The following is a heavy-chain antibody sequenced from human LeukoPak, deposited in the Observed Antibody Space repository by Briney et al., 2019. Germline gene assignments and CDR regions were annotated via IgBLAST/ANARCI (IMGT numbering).Heavy chain of an antibody. D-gene: IGHD1-26*01. J-gene: IGHJ4*02. Sequence: PGGSLRLSCAASGFTFSSNWMHWVRQAPGKGLVWVSRINSDGTTTSYADSVKGRFTISRDNAKTSLYLQMNSLRAEDTAVYYCARDGVAELMSALDYWGQGILVTVSS. CDR2: INSDGTTT. CDR3: ARDGVAELMSALDY. V-gene: IGHV3-74*01. CDR1: GFTFSSNW.